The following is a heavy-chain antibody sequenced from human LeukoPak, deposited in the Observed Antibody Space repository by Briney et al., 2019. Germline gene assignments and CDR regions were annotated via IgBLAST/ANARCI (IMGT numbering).Heavy chain of an antibody. J-gene: IGHJ4*02. D-gene: IGHD3-10*01. Sequence: PGGSLRLSCAASGFTFSSYGMHWVRQAPGKGLEWVAFIRYDGSNKYYADSVKGRFTISRDNSKNTLYLQMNSLRAEDTAVYYCAKAGLWCGETGDYWGQGTLVTVSS. CDR1: GFTFSSYG. CDR2: IRYDGSNK. V-gene: IGHV3-30*02. CDR3: AKAGLWCGETGDY.